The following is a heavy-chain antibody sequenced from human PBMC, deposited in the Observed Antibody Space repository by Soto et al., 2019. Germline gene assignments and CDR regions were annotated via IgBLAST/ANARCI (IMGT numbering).Heavy chain of an antibody. CDR1: GFSLRDATMG. V-gene: IGHV2-26*01. CDR3: ARTTILVAPDATSAAFDD. CDR2: IFSNDEE. J-gene: IGHJ3*01. D-gene: IGHD2-2*01. Sequence: QVTLKESGPALVNPTETLTLACTVSGFSLRDATMGVSWIRQSPGRALEWLAHIFSNDEESYSASLRTRLTLSRDTSKSQVVLSMTDMGPADTATYYCARTTILVAPDATSAAFDDWGQGKVVTVSS.